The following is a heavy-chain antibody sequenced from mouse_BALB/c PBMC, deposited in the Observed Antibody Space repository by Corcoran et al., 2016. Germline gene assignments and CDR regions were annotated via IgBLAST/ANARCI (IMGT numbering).Heavy chain of an antibody. CDR2: IDPANGNT. Sequence: EVQLQQSGAELVKPGASVKLSCTASGFNIKDTYMHWVKQRPEQGLEWVGRIDPANGNTKYDPKFQGKATITADTSSDPAYLQLSSLTSEDTAVYYCARGYGNYYYAMDYWGQGTSVTVSS. J-gene: IGHJ4*01. V-gene: IGHV14-3*02. CDR1: GFNIKDTY. D-gene: IGHD2-1*01. CDR3: ARGYGNYYYAMDY.